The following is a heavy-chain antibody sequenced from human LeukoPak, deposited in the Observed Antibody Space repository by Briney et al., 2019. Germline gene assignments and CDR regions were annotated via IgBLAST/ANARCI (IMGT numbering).Heavy chain of an antibody. V-gene: IGHV4-30-2*01. J-gene: IGHJ4*02. CDR2: IYHSGST. CDR3: ARGEVHLGFDY. D-gene: IGHD1-26*01. Sequence: SETLSLTCAVSGGSISSGGYSWSWIRQPPGKGLEWIGYIYHSGSTYYNPSLKSRVTISVDRSKNQFSLKLSSVTAADTAVYYCARGEVHLGFDYWGQGTLDTVSS. CDR1: GGSISSGGYS.